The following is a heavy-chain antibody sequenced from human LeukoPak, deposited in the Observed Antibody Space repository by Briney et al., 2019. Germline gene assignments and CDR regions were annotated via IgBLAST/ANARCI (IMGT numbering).Heavy chain of an antibody. CDR1: GDSFSAYY. CDR2: ISSCGA. D-gene: IGHD4-17*01. V-gene: IGHV4-59*08. J-gene: IGHJ6*04. Sequence: SETLSLTCTVSGDSFSAYYWGWIRQPPGKGLECVGYISSCGAAYNPSLRGRLTISMDTSKNQFSLTLSSVTAADTGLYYCARHVYGRGMYVWGKGTTVTVSS. CDR3: ARHVYGRGMYV.